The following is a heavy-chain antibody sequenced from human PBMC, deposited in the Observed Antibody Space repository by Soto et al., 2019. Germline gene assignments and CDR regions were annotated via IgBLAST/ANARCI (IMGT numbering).Heavy chain of an antibody. CDR1: GCTFSSYA. D-gene: IGHD6-19*01. Sequence: GGSLRLSCAASGCTFSSYAMTWVRQAPGKGLEWVSSISGSGGNTYYADSVKGRFTISRDNFRDNLYLQMSSLRAEDTAIYYCAKASGNIAVVGSYYFDLWGQGTLVTVSS. V-gene: IGHV3-23*01. J-gene: IGHJ4*02. CDR2: ISGSGGNT. CDR3: AKASGNIAVVGSYYFDL.